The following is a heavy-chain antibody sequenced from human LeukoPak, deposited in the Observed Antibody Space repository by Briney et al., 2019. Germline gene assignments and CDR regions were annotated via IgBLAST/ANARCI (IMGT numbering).Heavy chain of an antibody. V-gene: IGHV3-30-3*01. D-gene: IGHD2-2*01. J-gene: IGHJ6*02. CDR1: GFTSSSYA. Sequence: PEGSMRPSCAAAGFTSSSYAMHWVRQAPSNRLEWVAVISYDGSNKYYADSVKGRFTNARDNSKNTMYLQMMSLRAEDTAVYYCAREGIVVVPASYYYGMDVWGQGTTVTVSS. CDR2: ISYDGSNK. CDR3: AREGIVVVPASYYYGMDV.